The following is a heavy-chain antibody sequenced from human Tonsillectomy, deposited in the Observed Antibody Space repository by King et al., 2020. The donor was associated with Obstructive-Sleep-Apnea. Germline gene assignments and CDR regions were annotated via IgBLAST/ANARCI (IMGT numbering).Heavy chain of an antibody. V-gene: IGHV3-30-3*01. CDR2: ISYDGSNK. CDR3: ARDATTVTPYYYYGMDV. Sequence: VQLVESGGGVVQPGRSLRLSCAASGFTFSSYAMHWVRQAPGKGLEWVAVISYDGSNKYYADSVKGRLTISRDNSKNTLYLQRNSLRAEDTAVYYCARDATTVTPYYYYGMDVWGQGTTVTVSS. J-gene: IGHJ6*02. CDR1: GFTFSSYA. D-gene: IGHD4-17*01.